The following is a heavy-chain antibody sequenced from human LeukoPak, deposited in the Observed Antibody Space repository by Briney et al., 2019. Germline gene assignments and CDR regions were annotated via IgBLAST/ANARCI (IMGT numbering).Heavy chain of an antibody. Sequence: GGSLRLSCAASGFTFSSYGMHWVRQAPGKGLEWVAVISYDGSNKYYADSVKGRFTISRDNSKNTPYLQMNSLRAEDTAVYYCAKSTIRWGQGTLVTVSS. J-gene: IGHJ4*02. CDR1: GFTFSSYG. D-gene: IGHD1-1*01. CDR3: AKSTIR. CDR2: ISYDGSNK. V-gene: IGHV3-30*18.